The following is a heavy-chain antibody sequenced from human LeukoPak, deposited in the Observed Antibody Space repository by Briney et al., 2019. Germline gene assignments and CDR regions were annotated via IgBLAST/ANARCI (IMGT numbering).Heavy chain of an antibody. CDR3: VRGEVGDFDS. CDR1: GYSISRGYY. Sequence: PSETLSLTCAVSGYSISRGYYWGWVRQSPGKRPQWLGSVHESGSSHHNPSLRSRVTIELDTSENEFPLTLTSATAADSGTYYCVRGEVGDFDSWGQGTLVIVSS. V-gene: IGHV4-38-2*01. J-gene: IGHJ4*02. CDR2: VHESGSS. D-gene: IGHD1-26*01.